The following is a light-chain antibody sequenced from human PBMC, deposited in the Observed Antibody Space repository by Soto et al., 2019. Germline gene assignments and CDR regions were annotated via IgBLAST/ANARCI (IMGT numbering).Light chain of an antibody. V-gene: IGLV1-40*01. CDR3: QSYDSSLSGYV. CDR2: ANT. CDR1: SSNIGPTYD. J-gene: IGLJ1*01. Sequence: SVLTQPPSVSGAPGQRVTISFTGSSSNIGPTYDVHWYQQLPGTAPKLLIYANTNRPSGVPDRFSGSKSGTSASLAITGLQAEDEADYLCQSYDSSLSGYVAGTAKKVTV.